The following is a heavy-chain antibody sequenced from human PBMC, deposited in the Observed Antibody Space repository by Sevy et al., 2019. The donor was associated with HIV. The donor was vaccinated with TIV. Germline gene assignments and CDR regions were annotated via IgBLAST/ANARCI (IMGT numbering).Heavy chain of an antibody. V-gene: IGHV3-15*01. Sequence: GGSLRLSCAASGFNFSNVWMSWIRQAPGKGLEGVGHVKSKTEGGSTDYAAPVGARFAISREDSKNTLYLEMTSLKTEDTAVYYCATGGSLFQHWGQGTLVTVSS. CDR3: ATGGSLFQH. CDR2: VKSKTEGGST. J-gene: IGHJ1*01. D-gene: IGHD3-16*01. CDR1: GFNFSNVW.